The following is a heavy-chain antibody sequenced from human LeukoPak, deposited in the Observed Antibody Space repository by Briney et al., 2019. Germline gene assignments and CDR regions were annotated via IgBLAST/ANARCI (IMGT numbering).Heavy chain of an antibody. V-gene: IGHV3-48*03. J-gene: IGHJ6*02. D-gene: IGHD6-19*01. CDR3: AKDSGYSSGWKYYYGMDV. CDR1: GFTFSSYE. CDR2: ISSSGSTI. Sequence: GGSLRLSCAASGFTFSSYEMNWVRQAPGKGLEWVSYISSSGSTIYYADSVKGRFTISRDNAKNSLYLQMNSLRAGDTAVYYCAKDSGYSSGWKYYYGMDVWGQGTTVTVSS.